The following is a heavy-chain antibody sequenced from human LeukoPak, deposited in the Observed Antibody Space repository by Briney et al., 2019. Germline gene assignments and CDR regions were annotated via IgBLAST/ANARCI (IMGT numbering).Heavy chain of an antibody. Sequence: GGSLRLSCAASGFTFDDYAMHWVRQAPGKGVEGGSGISWNRGSIGYADSVKGRFTISRDNAKNSLYLQMNSLRAEDTALYYCAKGLYGSGSKLDYWGQGTLVTVSS. J-gene: IGHJ4*02. V-gene: IGHV3-9*01. CDR3: AKGLYGSGSKLDY. CDR1: GFTFDDYA. D-gene: IGHD3-10*01. CDR2: ISWNRGSI.